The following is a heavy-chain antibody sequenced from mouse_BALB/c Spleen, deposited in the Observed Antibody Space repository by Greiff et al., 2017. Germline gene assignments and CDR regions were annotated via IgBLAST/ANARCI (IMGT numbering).Heavy chain of an antibody. CDR2: IWAGGST. CDR3: ARAREDYFDY. Sequence: VKVVESGPGLVAPSQSLSITCTVSGFSLTSYGVHWVRQPPGKGLEWLGVIWAGGSTNYNSALMSRLSISKDNSKSQVFLRMNSLQTDDTAMYYCARAREDYFDYWGQGTTLTVSS. J-gene: IGHJ2*01. V-gene: IGHV2-9*02. CDR1: GFSLTSYG.